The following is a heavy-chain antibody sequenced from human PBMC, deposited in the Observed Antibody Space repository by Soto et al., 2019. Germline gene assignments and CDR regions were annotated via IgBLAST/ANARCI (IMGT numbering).Heavy chain of an antibody. J-gene: IGHJ4*02. Sequence: SVKVSCKASGGTFSSYAISWVRQAPGQGLEWMGGIIPIFGTANYAQKFQGRVTITADESTSTAYMELSSLRSEDTAVYYCARERQKWRRLGSMVYWGQGTLVTVSS. V-gene: IGHV1-69*13. CDR2: IIPIFGTA. CDR3: ARERQKWRRLGSMVY. D-gene: IGHD5-12*01. CDR1: GGTFSSYA.